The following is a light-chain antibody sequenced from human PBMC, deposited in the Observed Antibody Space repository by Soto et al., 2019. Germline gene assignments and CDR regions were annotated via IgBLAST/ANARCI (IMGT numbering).Light chain of an antibody. V-gene: IGKV3-20*01. CDR2: GAS. J-gene: IGKJ3*01. Sequence: EIVLTQSPGTLSLSPGERATLSCRASQSVSSSYLAWYQQKPGQAPRLLIYGASSRPTGIPDRFSGSGSGTDFTLTISRLEPEDGAVYYCQQYGSSPRFTFGPGTKEDIK. CDR1: QSVSSSY. CDR3: QQYGSSPRFT.